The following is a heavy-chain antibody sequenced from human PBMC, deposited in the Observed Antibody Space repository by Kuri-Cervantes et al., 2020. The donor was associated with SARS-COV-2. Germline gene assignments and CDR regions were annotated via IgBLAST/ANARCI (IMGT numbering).Heavy chain of an antibody. CDR2: ISYDGSNK. J-gene: IGHJ6*02. CDR3: ARGGYDFWSGYYGEDYYYYYGMDV. Sequence: GGSLRLSWAASGFTFSSYAMPWVRQAPGKGLEWVAVISYDGSNKYYADSVKGRFTISRENSKNTLYLQMNSLRAEDTAVYYCARGGYDFWSGYYGEDYYYYYGMDVWGQGTTVTVSS. CDR1: GFTFSSYA. V-gene: IGHV3-30-3*01. D-gene: IGHD3-3*01.